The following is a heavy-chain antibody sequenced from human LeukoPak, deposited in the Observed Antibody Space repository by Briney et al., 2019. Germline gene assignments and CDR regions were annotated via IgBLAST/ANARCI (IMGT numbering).Heavy chain of an antibody. D-gene: IGHD3-22*01. CDR1: GFTFNSFG. CDR3: ARDHHPGYHDSLGFHWLDP. CDR2: IYYDGSNN. J-gene: IGHJ5*02. Sequence: PGGSLRLSCAASGFTFNSFGIHWVRQAPGKGLEWVAVIYYDGSNNFYSDSVKGRFTISRDNSKNTVFLQMSSLRAEDTAVYYCARDHHPGYHDSLGFHWLDPWGQGTLVSVSS. V-gene: IGHV3-30*12.